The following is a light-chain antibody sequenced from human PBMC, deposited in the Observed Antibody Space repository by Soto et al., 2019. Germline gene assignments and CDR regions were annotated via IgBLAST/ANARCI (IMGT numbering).Light chain of an antibody. Sequence: DIQMTQSPSSVSASVGDTVTITCRASQDISSWLAWYQQTPGKAPKLLIYAASSLQGGVPSRFSGSGSGTDFTLTISSLQPEDFATYFCQQTRNFPSTFGQGTRLDIK. CDR1: QDISSW. CDR2: AAS. V-gene: IGKV1D-12*01. J-gene: IGKJ5*01. CDR3: QQTRNFPST.